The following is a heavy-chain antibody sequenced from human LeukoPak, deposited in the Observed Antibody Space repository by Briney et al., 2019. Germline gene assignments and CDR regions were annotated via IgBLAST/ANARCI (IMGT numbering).Heavy chain of an antibody. CDR1: GGSISSSSYY. D-gene: IGHD5-24*01. CDR3: ATGRDGYNYFFDY. CDR2: IYYSGST. J-gene: IGHJ4*02. Sequence: SETLSLTCTVSGGSISSSSYYWGWIRQPPGKGLEWIGSIYYSGSTYYNPSLKSRVTISVDTSKNQLSLKLSSVTAADTALYYCATGRDGYNYFFDYWGQGTLVTVSS. V-gene: IGHV4-39*07.